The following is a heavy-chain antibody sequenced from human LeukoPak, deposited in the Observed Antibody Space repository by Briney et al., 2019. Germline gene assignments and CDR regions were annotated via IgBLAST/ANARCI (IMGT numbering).Heavy chain of an antibody. Sequence: PGGSLRLSCAASGFTFSNYGMHWVRQAPGKGLEWVTFIRNDGIHKYYIDSVKGRFTISRDTSKNTLHLQMNSLRPEGTAVYYCAKDRSSSWSGGDYWGQGTLVTVSS. CDR3: AKDRSSSWSGGDY. V-gene: IGHV3-30*02. CDR2: IRNDGIHK. D-gene: IGHD6-13*01. J-gene: IGHJ4*02. CDR1: GFTFSNYG.